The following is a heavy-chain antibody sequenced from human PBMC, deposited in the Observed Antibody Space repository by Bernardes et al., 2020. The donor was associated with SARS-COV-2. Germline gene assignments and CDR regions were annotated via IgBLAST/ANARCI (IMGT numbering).Heavy chain of an antibody. CDR1: GGSISSSSYY. CDR2: IYYSGST. V-gene: IGHV4-39*01. CDR3: AGNAHYYYYYGMDV. D-gene: IGHD2-8*01. Sequence: SATLCLTCTVSGGSISSSSYYWGWIRQPQGKGLEWIGSIYYSGSTYYNPSLKSRVTISVDTSKNQFSLKLSSVTAADTAVYYCAGNAHYYYYYGMDVWGQGTTVTVSS. J-gene: IGHJ6*02.